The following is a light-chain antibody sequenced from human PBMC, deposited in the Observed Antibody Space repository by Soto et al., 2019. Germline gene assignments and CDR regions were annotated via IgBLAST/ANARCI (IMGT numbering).Light chain of an antibody. Sequence: SPSSFSASTGDRVTITCRASQDIISYVAWYQQKLGKAPKLLIYGASTLQSGVPSRFSGSGSGTDFTLTISSLQSEDFASYYCLQYYTYSWTFGQGTKVDIK. CDR2: GAS. CDR3: LQYYTYSWT. V-gene: IGKV1-8*01. J-gene: IGKJ1*01. CDR1: QDIISY.